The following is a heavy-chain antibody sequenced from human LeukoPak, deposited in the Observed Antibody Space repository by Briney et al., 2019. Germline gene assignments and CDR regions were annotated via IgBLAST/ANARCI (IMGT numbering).Heavy chain of an antibody. J-gene: IGHJ6*03. CDR1: GFTFSNYA. CDR2: FSFNGVTT. CDR3: AKGGYSSGRYFYDYMDV. D-gene: IGHD5-18*01. V-gene: IGHV3-23*01. Sequence: GGSLRLSCAASGFTFSNYAMSWVRQAPGKGLEWVSTFSFNGVTTYYADSAKGRFTISRDNSKNTVYLQMNNLRAEDTAVYYCAKGGYSSGRYFYDYMDVWGEGTTVTVSS.